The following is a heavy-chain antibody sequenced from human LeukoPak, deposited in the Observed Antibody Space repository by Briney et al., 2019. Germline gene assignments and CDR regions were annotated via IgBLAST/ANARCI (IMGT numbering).Heavy chain of an antibody. Sequence: GGSLRLSCAASGFTFSSYGMHWVRQAPGKGLERVAFIRYDGSNKYYADSVKGRFTISRDNSKNTLYLQMNSLRAEDTAVYYCAKDKARGSQVGPRITAPGTFDYWGRGTLVTVSS. CDR1: GFTFSSYG. CDR3: AKDKARGSQVGPRITAPGTFDY. V-gene: IGHV3-30*02. J-gene: IGHJ4*02. D-gene: IGHD6-13*01. CDR2: IRYDGSNK.